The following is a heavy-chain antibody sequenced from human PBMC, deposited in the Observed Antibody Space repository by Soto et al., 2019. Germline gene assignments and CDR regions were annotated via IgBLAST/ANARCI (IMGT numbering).Heavy chain of an antibody. CDR3: ARPKTIGAAAGKGWFDP. Sequence: PSETLSLTCIVSGGSISPSNYWGWIRQPPGKGLEWIGSVYDSENTYYNSSLKSRVTISVDTSKNQFSLKLTSVTAADTAMYYCARPKTIGAAAGKGWFDPWGQGTLVTVSS. V-gene: IGHV4-39*01. CDR2: VYDSENT. CDR1: GGSISPSNY. D-gene: IGHD6-13*01. J-gene: IGHJ5*02.